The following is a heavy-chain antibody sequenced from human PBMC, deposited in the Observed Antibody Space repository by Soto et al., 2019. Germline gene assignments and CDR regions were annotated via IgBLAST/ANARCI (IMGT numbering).Heavy chain of an antibody. D-gene: IGHD3-22*01. CDR1: GFTFSSYA. J-gene: IGHJ4*02. CDR3: AKGGGYYDSSGYYTHFDY. V-gene: IGHV3-23*01. Sequence: GGSLRLSCAASGFTFSSYAMSWVRQAPGKGLEWVSAISGSGGSTYYADSVKGRFTISRDNSKNTLYLQMNSLRAEDTAVYYCAKGGGYYDSSGYYTHFDYWGQGTLVTVSS. CDR2: ISGSGGST.